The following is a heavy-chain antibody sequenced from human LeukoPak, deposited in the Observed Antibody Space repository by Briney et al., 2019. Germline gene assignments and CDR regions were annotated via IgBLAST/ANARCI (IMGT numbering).Heavy chain of an antibody. CDR3: ARNRQLLRLFDY. J-gene: IGHJ4*02. Sequence: SETLSLTCTVSGGSISSYYWSWIRQPPGKGLEWIGEINHSGSTNYNPSPKSRVTISVDTSKNQFSLKLSSVTAADTAVYYCARNRQLLRLFDYWGQGTLVTVSS. CDR1: GGSISSYY. V-gene: IGHV4-34*01. CDR2: INHSGST. D-gene: IGHD2-2*01.